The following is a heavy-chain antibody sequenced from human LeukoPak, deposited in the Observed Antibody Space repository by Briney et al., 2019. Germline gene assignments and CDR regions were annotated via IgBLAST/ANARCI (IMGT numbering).Heavy chain of an antibody. CDR2: ISYDGTNK. Sequence: PGGSLRLSCAASGFTFSSYAMHWVRQAPGKGLEWVAVISYDGTNKYYADSVKGRFTISRDNSENTLYLQMNSLGAEDTAVYYCARGTMIVVEYWGQGTLVTVSS. D-gene: IGHD3-22*01. J-gene: IGHJ4*02. V-gene: IGHV3-30-3*01. CDR1: GFTFSSYA. CDR3: ARGTMIVVEY.